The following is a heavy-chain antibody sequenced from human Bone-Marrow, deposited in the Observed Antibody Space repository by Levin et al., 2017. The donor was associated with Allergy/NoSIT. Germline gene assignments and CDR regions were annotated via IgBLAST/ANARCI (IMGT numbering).Heavy chain of an antibody. CDR3: AKARRGSTDYHFGMDV. Sequence: GGSLRLSCAASGFTFSNYGIHWVRQAPGKGLEWVGVISNDGKSKYYGVSVKGRFTISRENSKNALYLQMNSLRPEDTAVYYCAKARRGSTDYHFGMDVWGQGTTVIVSS. J-gene: IGHJ6*02. V-gene: IGHV3-30*18. CDR2: ISNDGKSK. CDR1: GFTFSNYG. D-gene: IGHD4/OR15-4a*01.